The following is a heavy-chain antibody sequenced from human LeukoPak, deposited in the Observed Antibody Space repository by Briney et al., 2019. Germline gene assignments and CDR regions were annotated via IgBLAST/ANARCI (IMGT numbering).Heavy chain of an antibody. Sequence: GASVKVSCTASGYTFTVYYMHWVRQAPGQGLEWMGWINPNSGGTNYAQKFQGRVTMTRDTSISTAYMELSRLRSDDTAVYYCARDGSMTTAFDYWGQGTLVTVSS. CDR1: GYTFTVYY. CDR2: INPNSGGT. V-gene: IGHV1-2*02. J-gene: IGHJ4*02. D-gene: IGHD4-11*01. CDR3: ARDGSMTTAFDY.